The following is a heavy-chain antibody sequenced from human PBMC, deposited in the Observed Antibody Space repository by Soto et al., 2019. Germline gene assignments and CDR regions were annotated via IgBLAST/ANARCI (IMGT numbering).Heavy chain of an antibody. Sequence: EVQLVESGGGLVKPGGSLRLSCAASGFTFSSYSMNWVRQAPGKGLEWVSSISSSSSYLYYADSVKCRFTISRDNAKNSLYLQMNSLRAEDTAVYYCARSDSSSWHVAPSFDYWGQGTLVTVSS. J-gene: IGHJ4*02. CDR1: GFTFSSYS. V-gene: IGHV3-21*01. CDR2: ISSSSSYL. D-gene: IGHD6-13*01. CDR3: ARSDSSSWHVAPSFDY.